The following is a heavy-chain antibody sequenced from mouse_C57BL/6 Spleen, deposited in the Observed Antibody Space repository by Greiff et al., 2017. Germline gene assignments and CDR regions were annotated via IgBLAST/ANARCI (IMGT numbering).Heavy chain of an antibody. V-gene: IGHV3-6*01. CDR2: ISYDGSN. J-gene: IGHJ2*01. CDR1: GYSITSGYY. Sequence: VQLKQSGPGLVKPSQSLSLTCSVTGYSITSGYYWNWIRQFPGNKLEWMGYISYDGSNNYNPSLKNRISITRDTSKNQFFLKLNSVTTEDTATYYCASGGGYFDYWGQGTTLTVSS. CDR3: ASGGGYFDY.